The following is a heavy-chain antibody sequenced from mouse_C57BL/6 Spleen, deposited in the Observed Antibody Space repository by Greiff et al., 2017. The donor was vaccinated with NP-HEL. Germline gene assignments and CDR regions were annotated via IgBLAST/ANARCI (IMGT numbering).Heavy chain of an antibody. J-gene: IGHJ4*01. V-gene: IGHV2-2*01. Sequence: QVQLKESGPGLVQPSQSLSITCTVSGFSLTSYGVHWVRQSPGKGLEWLGVIWSGGSTDYNAAFISRLSISKDNSKSQVFFKMNSLQADDTAIYYCARKGAAQAHYAMDYWGQGTSVTVSS. CDR3: ARKGAAQAHYAMDY. CDR1: GFSLTSYG. D-gene: IGHD3-2*02. CDR2: IWSGGST.